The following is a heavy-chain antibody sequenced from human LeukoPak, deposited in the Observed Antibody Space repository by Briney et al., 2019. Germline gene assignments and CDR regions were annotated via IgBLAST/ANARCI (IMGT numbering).Heavy chain of an antibody. V-gene: IGHV1-2*02. J-gene: IGHJ6*03. D-gene: IGHD2-2*01. CDR1: GYTFTGYY. Sequence: ASVKVSCKASGYTFTGYYMHWVRQAPGQGREWMGWINPNSGGTNYAQRFQGRVTMTRDTSISAAYMELSRLRSDDTAVYYCARGVVVPAALKTNYYYYYMDVWGKGTTVTISS. CDR3: ARGVVVPAALKTNYYYYYMDV. CDR2: INPNSGGT.